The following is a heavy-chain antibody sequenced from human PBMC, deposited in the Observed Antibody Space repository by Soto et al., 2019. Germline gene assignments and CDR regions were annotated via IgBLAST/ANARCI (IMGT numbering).Heavy chain of an antibody. CDR3: ARESYCSGGSCSGTDY. D-gene: IGHD2-15*01. Sequence: GGSLRLSCAASGFTFSSYSMNWVRQAPGKGLEWVSYISSSSSTIYYADSVKGRFTISRDNAKNLLYLQMNSLRAEDTAVYYCARESYCSGGSCSGTDYWGQGTLVTVSS. CDR1: GFTFSSYS. CDR2: ISSSSSTI. V-gene: IGHV3-48*01. J-gene: IGHJ4*02.